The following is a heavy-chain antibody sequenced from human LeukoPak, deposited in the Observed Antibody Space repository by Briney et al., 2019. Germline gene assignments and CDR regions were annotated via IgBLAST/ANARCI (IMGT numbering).Heavy chain of an antibody. CDR1: GGTFSSYA. V-gene: IGHV1-69*13. CDR2: IIPIFGTA. Sequence: GASVKVSCKASGGTFSSYAVSWVRQAPGQGLEWMGGIIPIFGTANYAQKFQGRVTITADESTSTAYMELSSLRSEDTAVYYCAVGATKYYYGMDVWGQGTTVTVSS. CDR3: AVGATKYYYGMDV. D-gene: IGHD1-26*01. J-gene: IGHJ6*02.